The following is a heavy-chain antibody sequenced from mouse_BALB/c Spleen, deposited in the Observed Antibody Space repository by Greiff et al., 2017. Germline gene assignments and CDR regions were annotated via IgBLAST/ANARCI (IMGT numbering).Heavy chain of an antibody. V-gene: IGHV2-2*02. CDR2: IWSGGST. CDR1: GFSLTSYG. D-gene: IGHD2-1*01. Sequence: VKLVESGPGLVQPSQSLSITCTVSGFSLTSYGVHWVRQSPGKGLEWLGVIWSGGSTDYNAAFISRLSISKDNSKSQVFFKMNSLQANDTAIYYCASRNPLYYGNYGFAYWGQGTLVTVSA. CDR3: ASRNPLYYGNYGFAY. J-gene: IGHJ3*01.